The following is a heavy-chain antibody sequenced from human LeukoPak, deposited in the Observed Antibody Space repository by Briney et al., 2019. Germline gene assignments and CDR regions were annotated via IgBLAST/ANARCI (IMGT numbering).Heavy chain of an antibody. D-gene: IGHD2-2*01. CDR2: ISSSSSYT. CDR3: ARGTYCSSTSCYPGY. J-gene: IGHJ4*02. V-gene: IGHV3-21*01. CDR1: GFTFSSYS. Sequence: PGGSLRLSCAASGFTFSSYSMNWVRQAPGKGLEWVSSISSSSSYTYYADSVKGRFTISRDNAKNSLYLQMNSLRAEDTAVYYCARGTYCSSTSCYPGYWSQGTLVTVSS.